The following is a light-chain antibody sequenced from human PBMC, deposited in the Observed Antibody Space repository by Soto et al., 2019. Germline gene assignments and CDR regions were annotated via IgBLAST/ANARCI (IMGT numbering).Light chain of an antibody. CDR3: CSYARSSTWV. Sequence: QSALTQPASVSGSPGQSITISCTGTSSDVGNYDFVSWYQQHPGEAPKLMIYEVNKWPTGVSNRFSGSKSGNTASLTISGLQAEDEGDYYCCSYARSSTWVFGGGTKLTVL. V-gene: IGLV2-23*02. J-gene: IGLJ3*02. CDR1: SSDVGNYDF. CDR2: EVN.